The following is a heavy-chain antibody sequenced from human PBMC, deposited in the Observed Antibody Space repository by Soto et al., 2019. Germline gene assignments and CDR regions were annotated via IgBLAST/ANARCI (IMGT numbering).Heavy chain of an antibody. V-gene: IGHV1-69*06. CDR3: ATVTHDYDFWSGYGYYGMDV. CDR1: GGTFSSYA. J-gene: IGHJ6*02. D-gene: IGHD3-3*01. CDR2: IIPIFGTA. Sequence: QVQLVQSGAEVKKPGSSVKVSCKASGGTFSSYAISWVRQAPGQGLEWMGGIIPIFGTANYAQKFQGRVTITAEKSTSTAYMELSSLRSEDTAVYYCATVTHDYDFWSGYGYYGMDVWGQGTTVTVSS.